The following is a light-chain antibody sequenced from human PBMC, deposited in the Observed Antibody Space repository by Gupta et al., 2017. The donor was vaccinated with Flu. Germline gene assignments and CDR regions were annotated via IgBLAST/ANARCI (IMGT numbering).Light chain of an antibody. V-gene: IGLV1-44*01. CDR3: ETWDDNLNAVV. CDR1: GSNIGSNT. Sequence: QSVLPQPLSAPGTPAQSVTFSCSGSGSNIGSNTVHWYQPGPGTAPRLLIFKIDPRPSGVPDRFSGSKSGTSASLAISGLQSEDEAVYCCETWDDNLNAVVFGGGTKLAVL. J-gene: IGLJ2*01. CDR2: KID.